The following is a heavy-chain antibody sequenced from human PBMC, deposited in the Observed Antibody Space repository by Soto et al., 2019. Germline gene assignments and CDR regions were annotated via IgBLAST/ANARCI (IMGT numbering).Heavy chain of an antibody. CDR1: GDSISGYY. V-gene: IGHV4-59*08. J-gene: IGHJ4*02. CDR2: IYYTGYT. Sequence: HVQLQESGPGLVQPSETLSLTCTVSGDSISGYYWNWIRQTPGEGLEWIGFIYYTGYTYYNPSLQSRVTLSGDTSKNRFSLTLTPVTAADTAMYYCASHGSRDAVRCDYWGQGILVAVSS. CDR3: ASHGSRDAVRCDY. D-gene: IGHD6-19*01.